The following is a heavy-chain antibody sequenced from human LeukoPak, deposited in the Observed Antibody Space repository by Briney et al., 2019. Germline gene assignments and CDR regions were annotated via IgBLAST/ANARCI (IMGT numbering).Heavy chain of an antibody. V-gene: IGHV4-61*05. CDR3: ARIRIEWELPGDYYYGMDV. CDR2: IYYSGST. J-gene: IGHJ6*02. CDR1: GGSISSSSYY. Sequence: SETLSLTCTVSGGSISSSSYYWGWIRQPPGKGLEWIGYIYYSGSTNYNPSLKSRVTISVDTSKNQFSLKLSSVTAADTAVYYCARIRIEWELPGDYYYGMDVWGQGTTVTVSS. D-gene: IGHD1-26*01.